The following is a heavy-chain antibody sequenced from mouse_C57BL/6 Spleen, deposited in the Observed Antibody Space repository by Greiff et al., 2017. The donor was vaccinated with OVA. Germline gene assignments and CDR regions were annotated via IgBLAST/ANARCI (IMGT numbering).Heavy chain of an antibody. V-gene: IGHV5-17*01. J-gene: IGHJ2*01. D-gene: IGHD1-1*01. CDR3: ARPDGSTRYYFDY. CDR1: GFTFSDYG. Sequence: EVKVVESGGGLVKPGGSLKLSCAASGFTFSDYGMHWVRQAPEKGLEWVAYISSGSSTIYYADTVKGRFTISRDNAKNTLFLQMTSRRSEDTAMYYCARPDGSTRYYFDYWGQGTTLTVSS. CDR2: ISSGSSTI.